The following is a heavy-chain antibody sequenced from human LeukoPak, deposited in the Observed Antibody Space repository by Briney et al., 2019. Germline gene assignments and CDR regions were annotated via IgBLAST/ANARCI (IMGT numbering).Heavy chain of an antibody. CDR2: INPNSGGT. D-gene: IGHD6-19*01. CDR3: ARVGSSSGYDAFDI. CDR1: GYTFTGYY. V-gene: IGHV1-2*02. Sequence: GASVKVSCKASGYTFTGYYMHWVRQAPGQGLEWMGWINPNSGGTKYAQKFQGRVTMTRDTSISTAYMELSRLRSDDTAVYYCARVGSSSGYDAFDIWGQGTMVTVSS. J-gene: IGHJ3*02.